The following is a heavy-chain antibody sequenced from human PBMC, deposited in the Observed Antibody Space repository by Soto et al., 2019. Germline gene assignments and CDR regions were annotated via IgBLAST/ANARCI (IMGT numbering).Heavy chain of an antibody. CDR3: AKDGSVAAGLICCFDY. D-gene: IGHD6-13*01. CDR1: GFTFSSYA. V-gene: IGHV3-23*01. J-gene: IGHJ4*02. Sequence: GGSLRLSCAACGFTFSSYAMSWVRQAPGKGLEWVSAISGSGGSTYYADSVKGRFTISRDNSKNTLYLQMNSLRAEDTAVYYCAKDGSVAAGLICCFDYWGQGTLVTVSS. CDR2: ISGSGGST.